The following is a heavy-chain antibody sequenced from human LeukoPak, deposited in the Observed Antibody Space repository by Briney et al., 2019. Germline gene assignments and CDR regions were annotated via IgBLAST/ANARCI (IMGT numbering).Heavy chain of an antibody. CDR3: ARDLSILLWFGEPNDAFDI. D-gene: IGHD3-10*01. CDR2: INPNSGGT. V-gene: IGHV1-2*02. CDR1: GYTFTGYY. J-gene: IGHJ3*02. Sequence: ASVKVSCKASGYTFTGYYMHWVRQAPGQGLEWMGWINPNSGGTNYAQKFQGRVTMTRDTPISTAYMELSRLRSDDTAVYYCARDLSILLWFGEPNDAFDIWGQGTMVTVSS.